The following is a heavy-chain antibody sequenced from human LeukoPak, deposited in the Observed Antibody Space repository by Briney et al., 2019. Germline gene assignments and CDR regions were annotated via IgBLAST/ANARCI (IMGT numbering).Heavy chain of an antibody. CDR1: GFTVSSDS. CDR2: LSGSDGST. V-gene: IGHV3-23*01. D-gene: IGHD6-19*01. J-gene: IGHJ4*02. CDR3: AKVSGDGSGWYAFDY. Sequence: PGGSLRLCCTVSGFTVSSDSMSWVRQAPGKGLEWVSALSGSDGSTYYADSVKGRFTISRDNSKNTLYLLMNSLRAEDTAVYYCAKVSGDGSGWYAFDYWGQGTLVTVSS.